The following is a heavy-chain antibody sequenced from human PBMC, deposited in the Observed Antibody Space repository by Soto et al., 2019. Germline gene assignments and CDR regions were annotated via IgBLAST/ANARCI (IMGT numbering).Heavy chain of an antibody. CDR2: ISYDGSNK. D-gene: IGHD5-18*01. CDR1: GFTFSSYG. CDR3: TRGGGAYSYGSPDPFDY. Sequence: PGGSLRLSCAASGFTFSSYGMHWVRQAPGKGLEWVAVISYDGSNKYYADSVKGRFTISRDNSKNTLYLQMNSLRAEDAAVYYCTRGGGAYSYGSPDPFDYWGQGTQVTVSS. V-gene: IGHV3-30*03. J-gene: IGHJ4*02.